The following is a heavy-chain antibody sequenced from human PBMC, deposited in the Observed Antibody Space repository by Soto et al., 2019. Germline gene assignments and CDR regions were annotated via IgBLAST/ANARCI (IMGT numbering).Heavy chain of an antibody. CDR3: ARPRSYYYDSSAERAFDI. V-gene: IGHV1-69*01. Sequence: QVQLVQSGAEVKKPGSSVKVSCKASGGTCSNYGISWVRQAPGQGPEWLGGIIPLFGTANYAQRFQGRVTITADESTSTAYMELSSLRSEDTAVYYCARPRSYYYDSSAERAFDIWGQGTMVTVSS. CDR2: IIPLFGTA. CDR1: GGTCSNYG. D-gene: IGHD3-22*01. J-gene: IGHJ3*02.